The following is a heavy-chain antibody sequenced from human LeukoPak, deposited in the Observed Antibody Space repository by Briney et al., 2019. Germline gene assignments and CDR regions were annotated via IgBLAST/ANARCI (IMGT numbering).Heavy chain of an antibody. CDR3: ARAGYGSGSYFWFDP. J-gene: IGHJ5*02. CDR1: GYTFTSYG. Sequence: ASVKVSCKASGYTFTSYGIGWVRQAPGQGLEWMGWISAYNGNTNYAQKLPGRVTMTTDTSTSTAYMELRSLRSDDTAVYYCARAGYGSGSYFWFDPWGQGTLVTVSS. D-gene: IGHD3-10*01. V-gene: IGHV1-18*01. CDR2: ISAYNGNT.